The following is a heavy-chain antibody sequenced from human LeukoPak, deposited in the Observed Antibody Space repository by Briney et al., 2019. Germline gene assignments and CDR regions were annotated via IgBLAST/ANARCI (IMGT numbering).Heavy chain of an antibody. Sequence: GGSLRLSCVASGFTFTTYGMIWVRQAPGKGLEWVLGISGSGSNTYYADSAKSRFTSSRDYSKRTVYLQMNSLRAEDTAVYYCAKNGEPHYYMDVLGKGTTVTVSS. CDR3: AKNGEPHYYMDV. V-gene: IGHV3-23*01. CDR1: GFTFTTYG. D-gene: IGHD1-14*01. CDR2: ISGSGSNT. J-gene: IGHJ6*03.